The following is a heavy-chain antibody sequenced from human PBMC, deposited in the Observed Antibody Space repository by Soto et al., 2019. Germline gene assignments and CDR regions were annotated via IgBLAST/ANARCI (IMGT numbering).Heavy chain of an antibody. CDR3: ARDLAVAGLDY. Sequence: SETLSLTCTVSGGSISSYYWSWIRQPPGKGLEWIGYIYYSGSTNYNPSLKSRVTISVDTSKNQFSLKLSSVTAADTAVYYCARDLAVAGLDYWGQGTLVTVSS. V-gene: IGHV4-59*01. J-gene: IGHJ4*02. CDR2: IYYSGST. CDR1: GGSISSYY. D-gene: IGHD6-19*01.